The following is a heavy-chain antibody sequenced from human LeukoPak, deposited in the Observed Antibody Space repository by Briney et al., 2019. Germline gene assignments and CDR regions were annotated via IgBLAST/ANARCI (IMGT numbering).Heavy chain of an antibody. V-gene: IGHV4-34*01. J-gene: IGHJ4*02. CDR3: ARGRSQGSGSYYKDY. Sequence: PSETLSLTCAVYGGSFSGYYWSWIRQPPGKGLEWIGEINHSGSTNYNPSLKSRATISVDTSKNQFSLKLSSVTAADTAVYYCARGRSQGSGSYYKDYWGQGTLVTVSS. CDR1: GGSFSGYY. CDR2: INHSGST. D-gene: IGHD3-10*01.